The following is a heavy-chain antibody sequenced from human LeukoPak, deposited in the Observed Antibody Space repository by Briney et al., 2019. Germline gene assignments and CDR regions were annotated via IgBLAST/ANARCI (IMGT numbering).Heavy chain of an antibody. Sequence: SETLSLTCTVSGGSISSSGYYWGWIRQPPGKGLEWIGYIYYSGSTNYNPSLKSRVTISVDTSKNQFSLKLSSVTAADTAVYYCARGRELELRGVDWFDPWGQGTLVTVSS. D-gene: IGHD1-7*01. J-gene: IGHJ5*02. CDR1: GGSISSSGYY. CDR2: IYYSGST. V-gene: IGHV4-61*08. CDR3: ARGRELELRGVDWFDP.